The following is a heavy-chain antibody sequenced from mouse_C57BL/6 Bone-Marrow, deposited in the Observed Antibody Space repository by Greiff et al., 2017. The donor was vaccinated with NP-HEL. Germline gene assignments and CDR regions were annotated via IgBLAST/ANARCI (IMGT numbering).Heavy chain of an antibody. CDR1: GFSLSTFGMG. CDR2: IWWDDDK. Sequence: QVQLKESGPGILQPSQSLSLTCSFSGFSLSTFGMGVGWIRQPSGKGLEWLAHIWWDDDKYYNPALKSRLTISKDTSKNQVFLKIANVDTADTATYYCARMRVRITTVVATPAYWGQGTLVTVSA. J-gene: IGHJ3*01. CDR3: ARMRVRITTVVATPAY. D-gene: IGHD1-1*01. V-gene: IGHV8-8*01.